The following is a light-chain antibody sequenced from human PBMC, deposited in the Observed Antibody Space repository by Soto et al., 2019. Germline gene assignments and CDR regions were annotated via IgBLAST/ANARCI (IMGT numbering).Light chain of an antibody. CDR1: QSVSSN. CDR2: GAS. V-gene: IGKV3-15*01. CDR3: QHYNNGTPWT. J-gene: IGKJ1*01. Sequence: EIVMTQSPATLSVSPGERATLSCRASQSVSSNFAWYQQKPGQVPRLLIYGASTRATGIPARFSGSGSGTDFTLTISSLQSEDFAVYYFQHYNNGTPWTFGQGTKVEIK.